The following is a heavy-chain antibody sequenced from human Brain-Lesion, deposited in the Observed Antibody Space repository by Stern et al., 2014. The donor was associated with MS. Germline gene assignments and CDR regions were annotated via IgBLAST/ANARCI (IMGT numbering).Heavy chain of an antibody. CDR3: ARDITGSSAYFAY. CDR2: ISWNSGTI. Sequence: VQLVESGGDLVQPGRSLRLSCAAFGFTFGDYAMHWVRQAPGKGLELVAGISWNSGTIGYADSVKGRFTTSRDNAYSSLYLQMNSLRPEDTALYYCARDITGSSAYFAYWGQGTLVTVSS. D-gene: IGHD1-14*01. CDR1: GFTFGDYA. J-gene: IGHJ4*02. V-gene: IGHV3-9*01.